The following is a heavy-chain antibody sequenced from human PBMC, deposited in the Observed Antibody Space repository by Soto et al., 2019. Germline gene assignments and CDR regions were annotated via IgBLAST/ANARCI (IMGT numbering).Heavy chain of an antibody. CDR1: GGSISSGGYY. Sequence: QVQLQESGPGLVKPSQTLSLTCTVSGGSISSGGYYWSWIRQHPGKGLEWIGYIYYSGSTDYNPSLKTRVTISVDTSKNQFSLKLSSVTAADTAVYYCARDTGGGYDSKLDYWGQGTLVTVSS. CDR2: IYYSGST. V-gene: IGHV4-31*03. CDR3: ARDTGGGYDSKLDY. D-gene: IGHD5-12*01. J-gene: IGHJ4*02.